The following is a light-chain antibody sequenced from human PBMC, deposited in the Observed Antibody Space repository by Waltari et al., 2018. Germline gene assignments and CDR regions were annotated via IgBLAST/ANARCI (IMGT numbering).Light chain of an antibody. Sequence: QYALTQPHTVSGSPGQAVTISCTGTSSDVGRLNYVSWHQQHPGKAPKLMIYDFNKRPSGVPDRFSGSKSGNTASLTISGLQAEDEADYYCCSYAGSYTLVFGGGTKLTVL. J-gene: IGLJ3*02. CDR2: DFN. CDR1: SSDVGRLNY. CDR3: CSYAGSYTLV. V-gene: IGLV2-11*02.